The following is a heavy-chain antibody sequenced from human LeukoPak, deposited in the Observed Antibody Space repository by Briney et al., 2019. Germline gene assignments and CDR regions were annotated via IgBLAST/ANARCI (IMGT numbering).Heavy chain of an antibody. CDR1: GFAVSTNY. D-gene: IGHD3-10*01. Sequence: GGSLRLSCAASGFAVSTNYMSWVRQAPGKGLEWVSIIYSGDRTDYADSLKGRFTISRDTSKNTLYLQMSSLRAEDTAVYYCARDVRKQGLWSWGQGTLVTVSS. CDR3: ARDVRKQGLWS. J-gene: IGHJ4*02. CDR2: IYSGDRT. V-gene: IGHV3-66*01.